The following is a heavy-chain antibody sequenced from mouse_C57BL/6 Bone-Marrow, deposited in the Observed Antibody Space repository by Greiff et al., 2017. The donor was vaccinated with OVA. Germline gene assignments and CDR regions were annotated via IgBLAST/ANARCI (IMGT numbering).Heavy chain of an antibody. V-gene: IGHV3-6*01. CDR2: ISYDGSN. CDR3: ARDAY. J-gene: IGHJ3*01. Sequence: ESGPGLVKPSQSLSLTCSVTGYSITSGYYWNWIRQFPGNKLEWMGYISYDGSNNYNPSLKNRISITRDTSKNQFFLKFNSVTTEDTATYYCARDAYWGQGTLVTVSA. CDR1: GYSITSGYY.